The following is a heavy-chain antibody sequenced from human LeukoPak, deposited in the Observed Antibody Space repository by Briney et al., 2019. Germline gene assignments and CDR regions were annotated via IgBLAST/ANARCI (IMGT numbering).Heavy chain of an antibody. CDR1: GITLSNYG. D-gene: IGHD3-22*01. CDR3: AKRGVVIRVILVGFHKEAYYFDS. V-gene: IGHV3-23*01. J-gene: IGHJ4*02. Sequence: GGSLRLSCAVSGITLSNYGMSWVRRAPGKGLEWVAGIGGSGGGTNYADSVKGRFIISRDNAKNTLYLQMSSLRVEDTAVYFCAKRGVVIRVILVGFHKEAYYFDSWGQGALVTASS. CDR2: IGGSGGGT.